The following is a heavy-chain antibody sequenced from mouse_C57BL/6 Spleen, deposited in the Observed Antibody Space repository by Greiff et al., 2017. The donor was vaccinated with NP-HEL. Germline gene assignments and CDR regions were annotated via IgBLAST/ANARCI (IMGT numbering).Heavy chain of an antibody. CDR1: GYTFTSYW. CDR3: ATPYYGSSPFDY. V-gene: IGHV1-69*01. CDR2: IDPSDSYT. Sequence: VQLQQSGAELVMPGASVKLSCKASGYTFTSYWMHWVKQRPGQGLAWIGEIDPSDSYTKYNQKFKGKSTLTVDKSSSTAYMQLSSLTSEDSSVYYCATPYYGSSPFDYWGQGTTLTVSS. J-gene: IGHJ2*01. D-gene: IGHD1-1*01.